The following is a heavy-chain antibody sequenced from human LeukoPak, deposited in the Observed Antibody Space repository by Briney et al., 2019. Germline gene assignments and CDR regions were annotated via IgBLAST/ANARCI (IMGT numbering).Heavy chain of an antibody. D-gene: IGHD3-10*01. CDR2: IYHSGGT. CDR1: GNSISSGYY. J-gene: IGHJ4*02. CDR3: ARGMVRGVIVDY. V-gene: IGHV4-38-2*02. Sequence: SETLPLTCTVSGNSISSGYYWGWIRQPPGKGLEWIGSIYHSGGTYYNLSLKSRVIISVDTSKNQFSLKLSSVTAADTAVYYCARGMVRGVIVDYWGQGTLVTVSS.